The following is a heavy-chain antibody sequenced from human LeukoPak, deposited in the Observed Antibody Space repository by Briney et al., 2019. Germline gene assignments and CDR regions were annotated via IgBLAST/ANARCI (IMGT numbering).Heavy chain of an antibody. CDR1: GFTFSSYS. CDR3: ARDLEDAFDI. V-gene: IGHV3-21*01. J-gene: IGHJ3*02. Sequence: GGSLRLSCAASGFTFSSYSMNWVRPAPGKGLEWVSSISSSSYIYYADSVKGRFTISRDNAKNSLYLQMNSLRAEDTAVYYCARDLEDAFDIWGQGTMVTVSS. CDR2: ISSSSYI.